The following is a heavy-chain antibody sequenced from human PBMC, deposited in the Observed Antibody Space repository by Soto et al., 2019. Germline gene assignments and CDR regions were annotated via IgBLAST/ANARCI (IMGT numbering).Heavy chain of an antibody. Sequence: PGESLRLSCVASGFKFSNYAMSWVRQAPGKGLEWVSLISATGGGTYYADSVKGRFTISRDNSHNTLYLQVHSLTAEDTAVYYCAKDRRAGGNSAFYFDFWGQGAQVTVSS. CDR1: GFKFSNYA. V-gene: IGHV3-23*01. CDR2: ISATGGGT. CDR3: AKDRRAGGNSAFYFDF. J-gene: IGHJ4*02. D-gene: IGHD3-16*01.